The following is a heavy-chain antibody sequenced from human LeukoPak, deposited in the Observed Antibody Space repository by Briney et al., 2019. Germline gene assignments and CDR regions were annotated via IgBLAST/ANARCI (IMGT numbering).Heavy chain of an antibody. Sequence: VASVKVSCKASGGTFSSYAISWVRQAPGQGLEWMGGIIPIFGTANYAQKFQGRVTITTDESTSTAYMELSSLRSVDTAVYYCARTVAGTYYYYYGMDVWGQGTTVTVSS. D-gene: IGHD6-19*01. CDR1: GGTFSSYA. CDR3: ARTVAGTYYYYYGMDV. CDR2: IIPIFGTA. V-gene: IGHV1-69*05. J-gene: IGHJ6*02.